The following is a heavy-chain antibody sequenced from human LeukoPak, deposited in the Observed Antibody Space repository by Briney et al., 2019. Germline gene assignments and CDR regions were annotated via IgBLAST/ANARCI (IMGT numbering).Heavy chain of an antibody. Sequence: PSETLSLTCAVYGGSFSGYYWSWIRQPPGKGLEWIGEINHSGSTNYNPSLKSRATISVDTSKNQFSLKLSSVTAADTAVYYCARGVQAAAGTWYYYYYMDVWGKGTTVTVSS. CDR1: GGSFSGYY. D-gene: IGHD6-13*01. J-gene: IGHJ6*03. CDR2: INHSGST. V-gene: IGHV4-34*01. CDR3: ARGVQAAAGTWYYYYYMDV.